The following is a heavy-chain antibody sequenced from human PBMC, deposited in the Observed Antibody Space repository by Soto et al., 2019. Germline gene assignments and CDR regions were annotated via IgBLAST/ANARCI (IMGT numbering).Heavy chain of an antibody. Sequence: KPSETLSLTCTVSGGSISTSFYYWSWIRQVPGKGPERMGYIHYSGATHYNPSLKSRLTISLDTSKNQFSLRLSSVTAADTAVYLCARVRGHYDSAIYRTYGMEVWGQGTTVTVSS. CDR2: IHYSGAT. D-gene: IGHD3-16*02. CDR1: GGSISTSFYY. V-gene: IGHV4-31*03. J-gene: IGHJ6*02. CDR3: ARVRGHYDSAIYRTYGMEV.